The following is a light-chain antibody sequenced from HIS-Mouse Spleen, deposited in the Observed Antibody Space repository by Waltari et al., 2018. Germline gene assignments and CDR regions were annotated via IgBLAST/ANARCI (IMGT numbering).Light chain of an antibody. Sequence: QSALTQPPSASGSPGQSVTISCTGTSSDVGGYNYVSLYQQHPGKAPKLMIYEVSNRPSGVPDRFSGSKSGNTASLTVSGLQAEDEADYYCSSYAGSNNFVFGTGTKVTVL. J-gene: IGLJ1*01. CDR3: SSYAGSNNFV. CDR1: SSDVGGYNY. CDR2: EVS. V-gene: IGLV2-8*01.